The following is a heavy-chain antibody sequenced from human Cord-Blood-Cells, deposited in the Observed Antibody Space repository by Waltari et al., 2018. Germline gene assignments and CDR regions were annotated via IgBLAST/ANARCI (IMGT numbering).Heavy chain of an antibody. CDR1: GYTFTAYY. V-gene: IGHV1-2*02. CDR3: ARDPVYSSSWYYFDY. Sequence: QVQLVQSGAEVKKPGASVKVSCKASGYTFTAYYLPWFRQAPGQGLEWMGWINPNSGGTNYAQKFQGRVTMTRDTSISTAYMELSRLRSDDTAVYYCARDPVYSSSWYYFDYWGQGTLVTVSS. J-gene: IGHJ4*02. D-gene: IGHD6-13*01. CDR2: INPNSGGT.